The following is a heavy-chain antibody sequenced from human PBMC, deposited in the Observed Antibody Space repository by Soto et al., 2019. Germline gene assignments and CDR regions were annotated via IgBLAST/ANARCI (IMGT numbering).Heavy chain of an antibody. D-gene: IGHD3-9*01. Sequence: GGSLRLSCAASGFTFSSYEMNWVRQAPGKGLEWVSYISSSGSTIYYADSVKGRFTISRDNAKNSLYLQMNSLRAEDTAVYYCARDRGGYDILTATGCMDVWSQGTTVTVSS. V-gene: IGHV3-48*03. CDR3: ARDRGGYDILTATGCMDV. J-gene: IGHJ6*02. CDR2: ISSSGSTI. CDR1: GFTFSSYE.